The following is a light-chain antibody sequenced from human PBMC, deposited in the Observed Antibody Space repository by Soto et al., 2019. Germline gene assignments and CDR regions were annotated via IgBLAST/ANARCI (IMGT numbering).Light chain of an antibody. CDR2: GNS. J-gene: IGLJ3*02. V-gene: IGLV1-40*01. Sequence: QSVLTQPPSVSGAPGRRVTISCTGSSSNIGAGYDVHWYQQLPETAPKLLIFGNSNRPSWVPGRFSGSKSGTSASLAITGLQAEDEADYYCQSYDRSLSGWVFGGGTKLTVL. CDR3: QSYDRSLSGWV. CDR1: SSNIGAGYD.